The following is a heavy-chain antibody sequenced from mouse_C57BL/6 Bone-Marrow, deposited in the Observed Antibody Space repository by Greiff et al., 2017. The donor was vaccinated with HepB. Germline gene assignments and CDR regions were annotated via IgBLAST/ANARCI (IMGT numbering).Heavy chain of an antibody. D-gene: IGHD1-1*01. CDR1: GYTFTSYT. CDR3: ARRDYYGSSWDWYFDV. V-gene: IGHV1-4*01. Sequence: QVQLQQSGAELARPGASVKMSCKASGYTFTSYTMHWVKQRPGQGLEWIGYINPSSGYTKYNQKFKDKATLTADKSSSTAYMQLSSLTSEDSAVYYCARRDYYGSSWDWYFDVWGTGTTVTVSS. CDR2: INPSSGYT. J-gene: IGHJ1*03.